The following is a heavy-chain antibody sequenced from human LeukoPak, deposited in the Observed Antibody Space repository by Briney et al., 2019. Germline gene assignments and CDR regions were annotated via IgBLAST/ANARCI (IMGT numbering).Heavy chain of an antibody. J-gene: IGHJ4*02. V-gene: IGHV3-23*01. CDR2: ISGSGGST. CDR3: AKDLVLRYFDWLLGYYFDY. CDR1: GFTFTNHA. Sequence: GGSLRLSCAASGFTFTNHAMQWVRQAPGKGLEWVSAISGSGGSTYYADSVKGRFTISRDNSKNTLYLQMNSLRAEDTAVYYCAKDLVLRYFDWLLGYYFDYWGQGTLVTVSS. D-gene: IGHD3-9*01.